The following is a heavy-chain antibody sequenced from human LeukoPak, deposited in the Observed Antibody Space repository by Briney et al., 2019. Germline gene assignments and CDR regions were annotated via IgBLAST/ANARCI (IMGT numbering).Heavy chain of an antibody. Sequence: PGGSLRLSCAASGFTFSSYWMSWVRQAPGKGLEWVANIKQDGSERYYVDSVKGRFTISRDNAKNSLYLQMNSLRAEDTAVYYCGTVVVATYYYYYYMDVWGKGTTVTVSS. CDR2: IKQDGSER. CDR1: GFTFSSYW. CDR3: GTVVVATYYYYYYMDV. V-gene: IGHV3-7*01. D-gene: IGHD2-15*01. J-gene: IGHJ6*03.